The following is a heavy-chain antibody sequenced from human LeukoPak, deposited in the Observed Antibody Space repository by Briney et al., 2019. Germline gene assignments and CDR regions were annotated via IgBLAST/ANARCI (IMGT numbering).Heavy chain of an antibody. D-gene: IGHD3-10*01. CDR3: ARVRDSFQYYYGSGSYPEI. J-gene: IGHJ4*02. CDR2: ISAYNGNT. V-gene: IGHV1-18*01. CDR1: GYTFTSYG. Sequence: ASVKVSCKASGYTFTSYGISWVRQAPGQGLEWMGWISAYNGNTNYAQKLQGRVTMTTDTSTSTAYTELRSLRSDDTAVYYCARVRDSFQYYYGSGSYPEIWGQGTLVTVSS.